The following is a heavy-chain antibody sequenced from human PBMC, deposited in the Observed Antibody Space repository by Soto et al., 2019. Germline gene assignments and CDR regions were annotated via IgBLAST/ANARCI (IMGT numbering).Heavy chain of an antibody. CDR2: IRYDGSNT. CDR1: GFTFSGYG. V-gene: IGHV3-30*02. J-gene: IGHJ4*02. Sequence: HPGGSLRLSCAASGFTFSGYGMHWVRQAPGKGLEWVAVIRYDGSNTYYADSVKGRFTISRDNPKNTLYLQMNSLRAEDTAVYYCAKSPEEYNWNDLPSGWGQGTLVTVSS. D-gene: IGHD1-1*01. CDR3: AKSPEEYNWNDLPSG.